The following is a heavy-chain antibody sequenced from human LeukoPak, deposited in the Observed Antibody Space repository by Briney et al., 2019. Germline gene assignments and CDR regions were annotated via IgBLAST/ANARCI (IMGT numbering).Heavy chain of an antibody. CDR2: ISSSGSTI. V-gene: IGHV3-48*03. CDR1: GFTFSSYE. CDR3: ARDRRVVVFGQPTYYFDY. Sequence: GGSLRLSCAASGFTFSSYEMNWVRQAPGKGLEWVSYISSSGSTIYYADSVKGRFTISRDNSKNTLYLQMNSLRAEDTAVYYCARDRRVVVFGQPTYYFDYWGQGTLVTVSS. J-gene: IGHJ4*02. D-gene: IGHD1-1*01.